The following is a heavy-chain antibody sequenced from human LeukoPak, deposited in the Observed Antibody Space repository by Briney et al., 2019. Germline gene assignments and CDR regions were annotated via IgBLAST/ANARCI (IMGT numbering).Heavy chain of an antibody. V-gene: IGHV1-18*01. J-gene: IGHJ4*02. D-gene: IGHD2-2*01. CDR2: ISAYNGNT. Sequence: ASVKVSCKASGYTFTSYGISWVRQAPGQGLEWMGWISAYNGNTNYAQKLQGRVTMTTDTSTSTAYMELRSLRSEDTAVYYCARDPHIVVVPAAIHLVPYYFDYWGQGTLVTVSS. CDR1: GYTFTSYG. CDR3: ARDPHIVVVPAAIHLVPYYFDY.